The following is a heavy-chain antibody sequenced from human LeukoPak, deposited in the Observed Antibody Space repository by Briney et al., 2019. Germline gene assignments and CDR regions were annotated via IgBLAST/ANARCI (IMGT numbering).Heavy chain of an antibody. D-gene: IGHD3-10*01. Sequence: KTSQTLSLTCTISGGSIYGGGYSWSWLRQSPGKGLEWIGYIYHDGSTFYNPSLKSRVTLSVDPSKNQFSLMLGSVTAADTAVYYCARRTVRGVWALLSPYGMDVWGKGTTVTVSS. J-gene: IGHJ6*04. CDR3: ARRTVRGVWALLSPYGMDV. CDR1: GGSIYGGGYS. CDR2: IYHDGST. V-gene: IGHV4-30-2*06.